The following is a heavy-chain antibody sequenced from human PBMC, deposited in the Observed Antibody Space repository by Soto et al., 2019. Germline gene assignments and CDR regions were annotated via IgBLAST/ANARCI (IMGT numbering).Heavy chain of an antibody. CDR1: GGTFSSYA. V-gene: IGHV1-69*13. J-gene: IGHJ5*02. Sequence: GGSVKVACKASGGTFSSYAISWVRQAPGQGLEWMGGIIPIFGTANYAQKFQGRFTITADESTSTAYMELSSLRSEDTAVYYCASGSSSWYDWFDPWGQGTLVTVSS. D-gene: IGHD6-13*01. CDR3: ASGSSSWYDWFDP. CDR2: IIPIFGTA.